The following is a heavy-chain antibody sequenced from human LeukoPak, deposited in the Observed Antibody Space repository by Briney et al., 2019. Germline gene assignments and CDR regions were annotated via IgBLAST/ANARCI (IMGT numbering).Heavy chain of an antibody. V-gene: IGHV2-5*02. J-gene: IGHJ4*02. D-gene: IGHD4-17*01. CDR1: GFSLRTRGGG. Sequence: SGPTLVKPTQTLTLTCTFSGFSLRTRGGGVGWIRQPPGKALEWLTLIYWDDDKRYSPALKSRLTITKESSKKQEVLTMTNMDPVDTATYHCAHRRGPPGDYGNSLFDYWGQGTLVTVSS. CDR2: IYWDDDK. CDR3: AHRRGPPGDYGNSLFDY.